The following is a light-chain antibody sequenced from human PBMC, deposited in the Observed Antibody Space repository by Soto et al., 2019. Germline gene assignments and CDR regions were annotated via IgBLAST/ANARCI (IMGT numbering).Light chain of an antibody. V-gene: IGKV3-20*01. Sequence: EIGLAQSPATLSLSPGERATLSCRASQTISSRYSTWHQQKSGQVPSLLIYGASSCATGIPDRFSGSGSGTDFTLTISRLEPDDVAVYYCHHYDNSPWTFGQGTKVEIK. CDR1: QTISSRY. CDR2: GAS. CDR3: HHYDNSPWT. J-gene: IGKJ1*01.